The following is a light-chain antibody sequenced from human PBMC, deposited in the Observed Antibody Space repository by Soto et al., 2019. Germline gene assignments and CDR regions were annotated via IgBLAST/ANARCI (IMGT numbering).Light chain of an antibody. CDR2: GAS. CDR1: QSVSSSY. J-gene: IGKJ1*01. Sequence: EIVLTQSPGTLSLSPGERATLSCKASQSVSSSYLAWYQQKPGQAPRLLIYGASSRATGIPDRFSGSGSGTEFTPTISRLEPEDFAVFYCQQYGSSPRTFGQGTKVEIK. CDR3: QQYGSSPRT. V-gene: IGKV3-20*01.